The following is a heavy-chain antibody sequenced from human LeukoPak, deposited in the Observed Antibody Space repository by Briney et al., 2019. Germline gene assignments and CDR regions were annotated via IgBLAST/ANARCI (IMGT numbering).Heavy chain of an antibody. J-gene: IGHJ4*02. CDR3: ALIGEDFDY. Sequence: ASVKVSCKASGYTFTDYYIHWVRQAPGQGLEWMGWINPNSGGTNYAQKFQGRVTMTRNTSISTAYMELSRLRSDDTAVYYCALIGEDFDYWGQGTLVTVSS. D-gene: IGHD7-27*01. CDR1: GYTFTDYY. V-gene: IGHV1-2*02. CDR2: INPNSGGT.